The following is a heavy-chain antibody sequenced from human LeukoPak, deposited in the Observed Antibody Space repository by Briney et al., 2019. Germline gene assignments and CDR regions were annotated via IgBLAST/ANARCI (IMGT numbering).Heavy chain of an antibody. V-gene: IGHV3-23*01. D-gene: IGHD3-10*01. CDR2: ISDSGGET. CDR1: GFTFSTYA. Sequence: PGGSLRLSCAASGFTFSTYAMSWVRLAPGKGLEWVSTISDSGGETYYADSVKGRFTISRDNSKNTLYLQMNSLRAEDTAFYYCAKSHSVAQRGYFDFWGQGTLVTVSS. J-gene: IGHJ4*02. CDR3: AKSHSVAQRGYFDF.